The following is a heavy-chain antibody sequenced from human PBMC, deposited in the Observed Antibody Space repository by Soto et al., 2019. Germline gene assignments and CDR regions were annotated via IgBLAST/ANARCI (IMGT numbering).Heavy chain of an antibody. Sequence: GGSLRLSCAASGLTFSTSVMNWVRQTPGKGLEWVAVTSVNGDITYYADSVKGRFTISRDNAKNSLYVEMNSLRVEDSAVYYCARKGPRAARPNHWGQGTLVTVSS. V-gene: IGHV3-23*01. J-gene: IGHJ5*02. CDR1: GLTFSTSV. CDR3: ARKGPRAARPNH. D-gene: IGHD6-6*01. CDR2: TSVNGDIT.